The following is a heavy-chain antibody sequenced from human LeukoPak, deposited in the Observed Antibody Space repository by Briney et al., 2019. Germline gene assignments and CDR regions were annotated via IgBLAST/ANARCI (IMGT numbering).Heavy chain of an antibody. CDR1: GFTFSSYA. CDR2: ISGSGGST. D-gene: IGHD2-2*01. J-gene: IGHJ6*02. Sequence: GGSLRLSCAASGFTFSSYAMSWVRQAPGKGLEWVSAISGSGGSTYYADSVKGRFTISRDNSKNTLYLQMSSLRAEDTAVYYCAKDNYCSSTSCYVGVYYYYGMDVWGQGTAVTVSS. V-gene: IGHV3-23*01. CDR3: AKDNYCSSTSCYVGVYYYYGMDV.